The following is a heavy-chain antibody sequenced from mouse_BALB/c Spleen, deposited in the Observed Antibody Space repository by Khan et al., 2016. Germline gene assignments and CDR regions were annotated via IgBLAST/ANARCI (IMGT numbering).Heavy chain of an antibody. Sequence: EVELVESGGGLVKPGGSLKLSCAASGFTFSSYGMSWVRQTPEKRLEWVATISGGGSYTYYPDSGKGRFTISRYHAKTNLYRQISSLRSEDTALYYCARNYGSSYPYYWGQGTSVTVSS. D-gene: IGHD1-1*01. CDR2: ISGGGSYT. CDR3: ARNYGSSYPYY. CDR1: GFTFSSYG. J-gene: IGHJ4*01. V-gene: IGHV5-9-2*01.